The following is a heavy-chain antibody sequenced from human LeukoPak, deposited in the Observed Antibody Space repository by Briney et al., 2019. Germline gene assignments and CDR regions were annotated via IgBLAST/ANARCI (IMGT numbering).Heavy chain of an antibody. D-gene: IGHD4/OR15-4a*01. CDR1: GFTFSSYG. CDR3: TRGTIMDV. Sequence: GGSLRLSCAASGFTFSSYGMHWVRQASGKGLEWVAVISYDGSNKYYADSVEGRFTISRDNAKNSLYLQMNSLRVEDTAVYYCTRGTIMDVWGKGTTVTVSS. J-gene: IGHJ6*04. CDR2: ISYDGSNK. V-gene: IGHV3-30*03.